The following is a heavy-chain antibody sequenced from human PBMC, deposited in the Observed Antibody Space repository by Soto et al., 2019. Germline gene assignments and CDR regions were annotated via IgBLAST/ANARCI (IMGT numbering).Heavy chain of an antibody. D-gene: IGHD3-22*01. Sequence: QVQLVQSGAEVKKPGSSVKVSCKASGGTFSSYAISWVRQAPGQGLEWMGGIIPIFGTANYAQKFQGRVTSTADESTSTAYIELGSLRSEDTAVYYCAREEEDYDSSGWFDPWGQGTLVTVSS. CDR1: GGTFSSYA. CDR2: IIPIFGTA. J-gene: IGHJ5*02. CDR3: AREEEDYDSSGWFDP. V-gene: IGHV1-69*12.